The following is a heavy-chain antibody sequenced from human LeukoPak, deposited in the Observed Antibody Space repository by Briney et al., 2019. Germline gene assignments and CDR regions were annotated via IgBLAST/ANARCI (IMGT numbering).Heavy chain of an antibody. CDR2: ISGPGATT. V-gene: IGHV3-23*01. CDR3: AKSKQLAPFDY. D-gene: IGHD6-13*01. J-gene: IGHJ4*02. CDR1: GFTFSNYG. Sequence: PGGSLRLSCAASGFTFSNYGMTWVRQAPGKGLEWVSTISGPGATTYYADSSVKGRFTISRDNSQNTLYLQMNSLRAGDTAVYYCAKSKQLAPFDYWGQGTLVTVSS.